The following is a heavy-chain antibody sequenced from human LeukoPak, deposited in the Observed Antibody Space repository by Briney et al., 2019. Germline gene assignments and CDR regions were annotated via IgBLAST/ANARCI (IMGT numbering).Heavy chain of an antibody. Sequence: GGSLRLSCAASGFTFDDYAMHWVRQAPGKGLEWVSGISWNSGSIGYADSVKGRFTISRDNAKNSLYLQMNSLRAKAMGLYYCAKGGAVTTLPFDYGGQGTLVTVSS. J-gene: IGHJ4*02. CDR1: GFTFDDYA. CDR3: AKGGAVTTLPFDY. CDR2: ISWNSGSI. V-gene: IGHV3-9*03. D-gene: IGHD4-17*01.